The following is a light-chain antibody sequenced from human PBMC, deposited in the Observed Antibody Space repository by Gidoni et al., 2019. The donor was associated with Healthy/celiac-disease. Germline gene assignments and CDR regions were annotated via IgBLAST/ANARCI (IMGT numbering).Light chain of an antibody. J-gene: IGKJ2*01. V-gene: IGKV3-15*01. CDR2: GAS. Sequence: EIVITQTPATLSVSPGERATLSCRASQSVSSYLAWYQQKPGQAPRLLIYGASTRATGIPARFSGSGSGTEFTLTISSLQSEDFAVYYCQQYSNWPPYTFGQXTKLEIK. CDR3: QQYSNWPPYT. CDR1: QSVSSY.